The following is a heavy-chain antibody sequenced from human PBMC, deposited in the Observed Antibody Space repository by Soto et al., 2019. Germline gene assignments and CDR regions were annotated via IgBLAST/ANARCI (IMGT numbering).Heavy chain of an antibody. CDR2: SSCSGGST. Sequence: PGGSLRLSCAASGFTFSSYAMSWVRQAPGKGLEWVSASSCSGGSTDYADPLKGRCTISTDNTKNTLYSQMNSLQAEVTAVYYCAKDYRAGVGINYAFWSGYPSLGLMDVWGQGTTVTVSS. V-gene: IGHV3-23*01. D-gene: IGHD3-3*01. CDR1: GFTFSSYA. J-gene: IGHJ6*02. CDR3: AKDYRAGVGINYAFWSGYPSLGLMDV.